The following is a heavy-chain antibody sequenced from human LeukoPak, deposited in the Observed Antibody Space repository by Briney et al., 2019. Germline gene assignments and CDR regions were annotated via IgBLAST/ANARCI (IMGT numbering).Heavy chain of an antibody. J-gene: IGHJ4*02. V-gene: IGHV3-23*01. CDR1: GFTFSSYA. CDR3: AKVETAAAATLRGFDY. D-gene: IGHD6-13*01. Sequence: GGSLRLSCAASGFTFSSYAMSWVRQAPGKGLEWVSSIGGSGGSTYYADSVKSRFTISRGNSKNTLYLQMNSLRAEDTAVYYCAKVETAAAATLRGFDYWGQGTLVTVSS. CDR2: IGGSGGST.